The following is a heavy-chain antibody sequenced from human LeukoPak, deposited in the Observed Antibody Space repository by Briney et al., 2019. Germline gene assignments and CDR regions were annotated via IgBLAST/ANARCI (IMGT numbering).Heavy chain of an antibody. CDR3: ARAIYHLDY. Sequence: GGSLRLSCAASGFAFSDYEMNWVRQAPGKGLEWVSYISSSGDKILHADSVKGRFNISRDNAKNSLYLQMDSLRAEDTAVYYCARAIYHLDYWGQGTLVTVSS. J-gene: IGHJ4*02. V-gene: IGHV3-48*03. CDR2: ISSSGDKI. CDR1: GFAFSDYE. D-gene: IGHD2/OR15-2a*01.